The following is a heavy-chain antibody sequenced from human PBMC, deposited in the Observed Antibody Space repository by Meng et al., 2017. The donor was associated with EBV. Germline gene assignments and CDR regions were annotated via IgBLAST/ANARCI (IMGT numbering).Heavy chain of an antibody. CDR1: VFSLSTRGVG. CDR2: IYCDDDK. V-gene: IGHV2-5*02. CDR3: AHIIAARPFDY. D-gene: IGHD6-6*01. Sequence: QITFKESRPTLVQPTQTLSLTCTFSVFSLSTRGVGVAWIRQPPGKALEWLALIYCDDDKRYSPSLKSRLTITKDTSKNQVVLTMTNMDPVDAATYYCAHIIAARPFDYWGQGTLVTVSS. J-gene: IGHJ4*02.